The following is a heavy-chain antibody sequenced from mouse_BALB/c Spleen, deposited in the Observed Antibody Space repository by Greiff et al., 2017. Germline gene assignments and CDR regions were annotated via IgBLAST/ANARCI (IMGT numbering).Heavy chain of an antibody. CDR2: IDPSDSET. D-gene: IGHD2-4*01. Sequence: QVQLQQSGPQLVRPGASVKISCKASGYSFTSYWMHWVKQRPGQGLEWIGMIDPSDSETRLNQKFKDKATLTVDKSSSTAYMQLSSPTSEDSAVYYCARGGYDYEGFAYWGQGTLVTVSA. V-gene: IGHV1S127*01. CDR3: ARGGYDYEGFAY. J-gene: IGHJ3*01. CDR1: GYSFTSYW.